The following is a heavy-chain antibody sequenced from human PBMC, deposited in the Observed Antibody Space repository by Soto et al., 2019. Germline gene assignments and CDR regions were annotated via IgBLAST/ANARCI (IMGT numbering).Heavy chain of an antibody. CDR3: AGASYSDGSGYYYFDY. Sequence: SETLSLTCTVSGGSISSRSYYWGWIRQPPGKGLEWIGSIYYSGSTYYNPSLTSRLTISVDTSSNQFSLRLSSVTAADTAVFYCAGASYSDGSGYYYFDYWGQGTLVTVSS. V-gene: IGHV4-39*01. CDR1: GGSISSRSYY. J-gene: IGHJ4*02. CDR2: IYYSGST. D-gene: IGHD3-22*01.